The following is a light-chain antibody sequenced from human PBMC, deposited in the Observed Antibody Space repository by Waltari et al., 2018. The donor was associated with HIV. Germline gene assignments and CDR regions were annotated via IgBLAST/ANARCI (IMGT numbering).Light chain of an antibody. CDR1: CTDIGSNYF. CDR3: VSYAEKDTFLL. J-gene: IGLJ2*01. Sequence: QAALTQPPSASGSPGQSVAISCTGSCTDIGSNYFVSWYQHHPGKAPKLLIYDVTRRPPGVPDRCSGTKSGYTAYLTVSDLQVEDEADYYCVSYAEKDTFLLFGGGTKLAV. CDR2: DVT. V-gene: IGLV2-8*01.